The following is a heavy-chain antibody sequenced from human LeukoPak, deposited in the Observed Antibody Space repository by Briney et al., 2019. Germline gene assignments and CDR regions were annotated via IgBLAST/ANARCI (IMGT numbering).Heavy chain of an antibody. CDR1: GFTFSSYG. CDR3: ARDYTD. J-gene: IGHJ4*02. D-gene: IGHD2-2*02. CDR2: ISYDGSNK. V-gene: IGHV3-30*03. Sequence: PGRSLRLSCAASGFTFSSYGMHWVRQAPGKGLEWVAVISYDGSNKYYADSVKGRFTISRDNSKNTLYLQMNSLRAVDTAVYYCARDYTDWGQGTLVTVSS.